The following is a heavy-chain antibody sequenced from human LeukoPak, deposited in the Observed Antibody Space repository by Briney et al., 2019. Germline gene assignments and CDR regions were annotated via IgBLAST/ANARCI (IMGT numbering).Heavy chain of an antibody. J-gene: IGHJ4*02. V-gene: IGHV1-46*01. CDR2: ISPSGGST. CDR3: ARYSGYDWGHYFDY. Sequence: ASVKVSCKAFGYTFTSNYMHWVRQAPGQGPEWMGVISPSGGSTTYAQKFQGRVTITADESTSTAYMELSSLRSEDTAVYYCARYSGYDWGHYFDYWGQGTLVTVSS. CDR1: GYTFTSNY. D-gene: IGHD5-12*01.